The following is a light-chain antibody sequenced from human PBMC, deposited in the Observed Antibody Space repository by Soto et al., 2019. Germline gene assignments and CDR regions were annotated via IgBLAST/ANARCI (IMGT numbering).Light chain of an antibody. J-gene: IGKJ2*01. CDR2: KVS. CDR1: QSLGYSDGNTY. CDR3: LQGTHRPPYT. Sequence: EVVLTQSPLSLPVTLGQSASISCRARQSLGYSDGNTYLSWFHQRPGQSPSPLIYKVSVRDPGVPERFSGSGAGASDSLSTSRVEAEDVGVSYCLQGTHRPPYTFGQGTKLEIK. V-gene: IGKV2-30*01.